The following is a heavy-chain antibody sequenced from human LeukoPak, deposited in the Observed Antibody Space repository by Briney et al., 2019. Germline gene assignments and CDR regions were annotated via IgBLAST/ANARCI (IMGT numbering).Heavy chain of an antibody. Sequence: GRSLRLSCAASGFTFSSYGMHWVRQAPGKGLEWVAVISYDGSNKYYADSVKGRFTISRDNSKNTLYLQMNSLRAEDTAVYYCAKRATYYYGSGSLGHWGQGTLVTVSS. V-gene: IGHV3-30*18. CDR2: ISYDGSNK. D-gene: IGHD3-10*01. CDR3: AKRATYYYGSGSLGH. CDR1: GFTFSSYG. J-gene: IGHJ4*02.